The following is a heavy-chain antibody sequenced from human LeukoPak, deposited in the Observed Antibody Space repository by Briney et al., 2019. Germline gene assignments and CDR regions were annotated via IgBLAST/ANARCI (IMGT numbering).Heavy chain of an antibody. CDR1: GFTFSSYA. CDR3: AREESSGWFPHYYYYGMDV. Sequence: GGSLRLSCAASGFTFSSYAMHWVCQAPGKGLEWVAVISYDGSDKYYADSVKGRFTISRDNSKNTLYLQMNSLRAEDTAVYYCAREESSGWFPHYYYYGMDVWGKGTTVTVSS. V-gene: IGHV3-30*04. J-gene: IGHJ6*04. D-gene: IGHD6-19*01. CDR2: ISYDGSDK.